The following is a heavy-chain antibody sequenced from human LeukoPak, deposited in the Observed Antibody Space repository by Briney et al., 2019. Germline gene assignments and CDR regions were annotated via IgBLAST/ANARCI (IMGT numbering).Heavy chain of an antibody. V-gene: IGHV1-8*01. CDR1: GYTFTSYD. CDR3: AGAVAGTGKYYFDY. J-gene: IGHJ4*02. CDR2: MNPNSGAT. Sequence: ASVKVSCKASGYTFTSYDINWLRQATGQGPEWMGWMNPNSGATGYAQKFQGRVTMTRSTSINTAYMELSSLRSEDTAVYYCAGAVAGTGKYYFDYWGQGTLVTVSS. D-gene: IGHD6-19*01.